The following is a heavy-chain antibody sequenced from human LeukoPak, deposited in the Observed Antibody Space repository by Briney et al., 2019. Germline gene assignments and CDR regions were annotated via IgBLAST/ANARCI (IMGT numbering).Heavy chain of an antibody. V-gene: IGHV3-9*01. J-gene: IGHJ3*02. CDR3: AKVDASSGYSPHDAFDI. CDR1: GFKLGEYA. CDR2: ICCNGDKI. D-gene: IGHD3-22*01. Sequence: GRSLRLSCAGSGFKLGEYAIHWVRQVPGKGLEWVSGICCNGDKIDYADSVRGRFTISRDNAKNSLYLQMNSLRAEDTALYYCAKVDASSGYSPHDAFDIWGQGTMVTVSS.